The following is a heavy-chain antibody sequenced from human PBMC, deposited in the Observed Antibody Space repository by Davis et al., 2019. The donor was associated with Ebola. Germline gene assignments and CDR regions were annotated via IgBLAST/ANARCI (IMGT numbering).Heavy chain of an antibody. CDR2: VHGGNGNT. V-gene: IGHV1-3*01. Sequence: ASVKVSCKASGYSFTSYAMSWVRQAPGQGLEWMGWVHGGNGNTKYSQRFQGRVTITTDTSASTVYLDLTSLRSDDTAVFYCARASFGYNSGWYADYWGPGSLVTVSS. CDR3: ARASFGYNSGWYADY. J-gene: IGHJ4*02. CDR1: GYSFTSYA. D-gene: IGHD6-19*01.